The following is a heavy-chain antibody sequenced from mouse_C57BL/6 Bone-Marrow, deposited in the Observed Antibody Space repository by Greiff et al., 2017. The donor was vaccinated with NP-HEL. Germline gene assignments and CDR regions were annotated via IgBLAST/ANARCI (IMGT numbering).Heavy chain of an antibody. CDR2: ISSGSSTI. J-gene: IGHJ4*01. Sequence: EVMLVESGGGLVKPGGSLKLSCAASGFTFSDYGMHWVRQAPEKGLEWVAYISSGSSTIYYADTVKGRFTISRDNAKNTLFLQMTSLRSEDTAMYYCAKIRRRCLYAMDYWGQGTSVTVSS. CDR3: AKIRRRCLYAMDY. D-gene: IGHD2-12*01. CDR1: GFTFSDYG. V-gene: IGHV5-17*01.